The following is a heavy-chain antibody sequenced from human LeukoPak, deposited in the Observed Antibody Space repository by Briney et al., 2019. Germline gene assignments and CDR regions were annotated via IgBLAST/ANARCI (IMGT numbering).Heavy chain of an antibody. V-gene: IGHV1-46*01. Sequence: APVKGSCNGSGYTLTSNTMRMVRDGPGQGLEWKGIINPSGGSTSYAQKFQGRVTMTRDMSTSTVYMELSSLRSEDTAVYYCARETTVVPSYFDYWGQGTLVTVSS. CDR1: GYTLTSNT. J-gene: IGHJ4*02. D-gene: IGHD4-23*01. CDR3: ARETTVVPSYFDY. CDR2: INPSGGST.